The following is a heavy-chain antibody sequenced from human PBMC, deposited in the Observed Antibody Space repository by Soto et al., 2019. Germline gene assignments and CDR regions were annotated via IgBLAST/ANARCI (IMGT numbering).Heavy chain of an antibody. Sequence: GKSLKISCKGSGYSFTSYWIGWVRQMPGKGLEWLGIIYPGDSDTRYSPSFQGQVTISADKSISTAYLQWSSLKASDTAMYYCARHTRRGIAVAVDWFDPGGQGTLVTVSS. CDR1: GYSFTSYW. V-gene: IGHV5-51*01. CDR2: IYPGDSDT. CDR3: ARHTRRGIAVAVDWFDP. J-gene: IGHJ5*02. D-gene: IGHD6-19*01.